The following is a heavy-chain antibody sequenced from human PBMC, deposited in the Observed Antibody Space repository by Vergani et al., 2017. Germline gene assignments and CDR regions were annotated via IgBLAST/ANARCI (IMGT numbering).Heavy chain of an antibody. J-gene: IGHJ6*02. Sequence: QLLLQDSGPGQVKPSETLSLTCGVSDGSINSRSYYWAWIRQPLGKGLEWIGMMFYSGTTYYKPSLKSRVTIFLDTSKSQFSLNVTSVTAADTAVYFCARGKYNSGDYYYYYGLDVWGQGTTATVSS. V-gene: IGHV4-39*01. D-gene: IGHD3-22*01. CDR1: DGSINSRSYY. CDR3: ARGKYNSGDYYYYYGLDV. CDR2: MFYSGTT.